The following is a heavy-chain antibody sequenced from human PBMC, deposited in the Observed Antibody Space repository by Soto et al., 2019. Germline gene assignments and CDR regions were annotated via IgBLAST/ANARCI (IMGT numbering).Heavy chain of an antibody. D-gene: IGHD3-10*01. Sequence: PGGSLRLSCAASGFTFRTNRMSWFRLAPGKGLEWVANIKQDGSGEYHVDSVKGRFTVSRDNAKNSLYLQMNSLRAEDTAVYYCERFRDYASASYHTFDSWGQGTLVTVSS. V-gene: IGHV3-7*03. CDR3: ERFRDYASASYHTFDS. J-gene: IGHJ4*02. CDR1: GFTFRTNR. CDR2: IKQDGSGE.